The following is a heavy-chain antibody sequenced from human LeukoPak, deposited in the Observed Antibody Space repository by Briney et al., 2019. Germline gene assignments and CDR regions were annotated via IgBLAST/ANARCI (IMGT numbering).Heavy chain of an antibody. CDR3: ARGRSITLLRGVAMSDGFDI. CDR2: TDTSGNYI. J-gene: IGHJ3*02. D-gene: IGHD3-10*01. V-gene: IGHV3-21*01. CDR1: GFTFSNYG. Sequence: PGGSLRLSCAASGFTFSNYGMNWVRQAPGKGLEWVSFTDTSGNYIYYGDSVKGRFTISRDNAKNLVFLQMDGLRAEDTAVYYCARGRSITLLRGVAMSDGFDIWGQGAMVAVSS.